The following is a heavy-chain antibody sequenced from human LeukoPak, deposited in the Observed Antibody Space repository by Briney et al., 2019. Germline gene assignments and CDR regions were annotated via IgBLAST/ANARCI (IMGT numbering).Heavy chain of an antibody. D-gene: IGHD3-9*01. V-gene: IGHV1-3*01. CDR2: INAGSGKR. CDR3: AREPPLRYFDRLLPGGNDYYGMDV. CDR1: GYTFTSYA. Sequence: ASVKVSCKASGYTFTSYAMHWVRQAPGQRGEWMGWINAGSGKREYSQKFQGRVTITRDTCASTAYMEQSSLRSEDTAVYYCAREPPLRYFDRLLPGGNDYYGMDVWGQGTTVTVSS. J-gene: IGHJ6*02.